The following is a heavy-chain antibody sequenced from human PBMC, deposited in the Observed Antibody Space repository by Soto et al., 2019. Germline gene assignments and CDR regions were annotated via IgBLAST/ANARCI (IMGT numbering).Heavy chain of an antibody. Sequence: TSETLSLTCTVSGASISDYYWSWIRQPAGKGLEWLGRIHNSGSSAYNPSLQSRVTMSTDTSKNQFSLNLSSVTAADTAVYYCARGGASSKWLDPWGQGILVTVSS. CDR1: GASISDYY. CDR3: ARGGASSKWLDP. V-gene: IGHV4-4*07. J-gene: IGHJ5*02. D-gene: IGHD6-13*01. CDR2: IHNSGSS.